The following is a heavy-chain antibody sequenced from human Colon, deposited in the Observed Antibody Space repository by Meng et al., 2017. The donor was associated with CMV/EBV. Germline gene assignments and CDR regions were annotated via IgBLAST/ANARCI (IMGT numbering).Heavy chain of an antibody. CDR3: TTEHSIDDIVLQPAARFAFAI. V-gene: IGHV3-30*09. CDR2: ISADGNNK. Sequence: GESLKISCAASGFTVSRYPMHWVRQAPGKGLEWVALISADGNNKYYAASVKGRFVISRDHSKNTLFLQMVSLRTEDTALYYCTTEHSIDDIVLQPAARFAFAICGPGTLVTVSS. D-gene: IGHD2-8*01. J-gene: IGHJ3*02. CDR1: GFTVSRYP.